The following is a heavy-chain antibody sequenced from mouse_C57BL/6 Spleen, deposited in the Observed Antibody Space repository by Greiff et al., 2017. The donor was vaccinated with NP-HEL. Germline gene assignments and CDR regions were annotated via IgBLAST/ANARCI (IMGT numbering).Heavy chain of an antibody. V-gene: IGHV1-9*01. CDR1: GYTFTGYW. D-gene: IGHD1-1*01. J-gene: IGHJ3*01. CDR3: ARGEAHYYGSSWFAY. CDR2: ILPGSGST. Sequence: VQLQQSGAELMKPGASVKLSCKATGYTFTGYWIAWVKQRPGHGLEWIGEILPGSGSTNYNEKFKGKASFTADTSSNTAYMQLSSLTTEDSAIHYCARGEAHYYGSSWFAYWGQGTLVTVYA.